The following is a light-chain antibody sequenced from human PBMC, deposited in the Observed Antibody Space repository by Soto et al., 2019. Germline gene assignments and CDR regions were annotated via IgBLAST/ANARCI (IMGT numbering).Light chain of an antibody. Sequence: EIVMTQSPATLSVSPGERATLSCRASQSVRSNLAWYQQKPGQAPGLLIYGASTRATGIPARFSGSGSGTEFTLTISSLQSEDFAVYYCQQYNYWPRTFGQGTKVEIK. V-gene: IGKV3-15*01. CDR3: QQYNYWPRT. CDR2: GAS. J-gene: IGKJ1*01. CDR1: QSVRSN.